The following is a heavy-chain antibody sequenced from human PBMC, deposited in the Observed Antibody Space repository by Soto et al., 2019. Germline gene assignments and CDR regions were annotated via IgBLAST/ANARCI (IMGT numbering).Heavy chain of an antibody. CDR2: ISSASTTI. D-gene: IGHD4-4*01. CDR3: ARLINPGNYYYYYGVDV. J-gene: IGHJ6*02. V-gene: IGHV3-48*01. CDR1: GFTFSSYG. Sequence: EAHLVESGGALVQPGGSLRLSCEASGFTFSSYGMKWIRQAPGKGLEWISYISSASTTIYYADSVEGRFTISRDNANNSLYLQMNSLRAEDTAVYFCARLINPGNYYYYYGVDVWGPGTTVTVSS.